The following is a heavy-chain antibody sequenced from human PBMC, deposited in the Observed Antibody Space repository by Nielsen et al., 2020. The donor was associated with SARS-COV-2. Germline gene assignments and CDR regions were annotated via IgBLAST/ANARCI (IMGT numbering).Heavy chain of an antibody. V-gene: IGHV4-39*01. J-gene: IGHJ2*01. CDR1: GGSMSRAIHY. D-gene: IGHD3-10*01. CDR3: ARRNYYGSGDQDWYFDL. Sequence: SETLSLTCTVSGGSMSRAIHYWAWIRQSPMKGLEWIGSIYHTGIPYYNPSFSSRVTISADTSKNQFSLKLHSVTAADTAVYFCARRNYYGSGDQDWYFDLWGQGTLVTVSS. CDR2: IYHTGIP.